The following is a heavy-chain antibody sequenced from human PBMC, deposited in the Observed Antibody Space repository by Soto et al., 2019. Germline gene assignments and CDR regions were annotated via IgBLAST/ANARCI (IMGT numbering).Heavy chain of an antibody. CDR3: VVGYNSNDAFDI. CDR1: GGSFSGYY. CDR2: INHSGST. Sequence: AETLSLTCAVYGGSFSGYYWSWIRQPPGKGLEWIGEINHSGSTNYNPSLKSRVTISVDTSKNQFSMKLSPVTAADTAVYYCVVGYNSNDAFDIWGQWTMVTVSS. V-gene: IGHV4-34*01. J-gene: IGHJ3*02. D-gene: IGHD5-12*01.